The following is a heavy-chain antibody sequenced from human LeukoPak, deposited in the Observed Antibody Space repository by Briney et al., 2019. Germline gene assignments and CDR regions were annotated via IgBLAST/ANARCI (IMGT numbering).Heavy chain of an antibody. D-gene: IGHD2-21*01. J-gene: IGHJ3*01. CDR1: GFTFSSYA. V-gene: IGHV3-23*01. CDR2: ISGSDGRT. CDR3: AKDRRFPDDVFDV. Sequence: GSLRPPCAASGFTFSSYAMSWVRQAPGKGLGWVSAISGSDGRTWYADSVKGRLTISRDNSKNTLYLQMNSLRAEDTALYYCAKDRRFPDDVFDVWGQGTMVTVSS.